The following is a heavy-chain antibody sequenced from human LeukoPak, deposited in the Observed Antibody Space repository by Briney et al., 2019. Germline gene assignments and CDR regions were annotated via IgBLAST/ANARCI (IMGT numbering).Heavy chain of an antibody. V-gene: IGHV3-30-3*01. J-gene: IGHJ4*02. D-gene: IGHD2-2*02. CDR1: GFTFSSYA. Sequence: PGGSLRLSCAASGFTFSSYAMHWVRQAPGKGLEWVAVISYDGSNKYYADSVKGRFTISRDNSKNTLYLQMNSLRAEDTAVYYCARGRSIVVVPAAISDYWGQGTLVTVSS. CDR2: ISYDGSNK. CDR3: ARGRSIVVVPAAISDY.